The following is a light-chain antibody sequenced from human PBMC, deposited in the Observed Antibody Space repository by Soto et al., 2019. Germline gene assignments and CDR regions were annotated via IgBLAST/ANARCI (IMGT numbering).Light chain of an antibody. CDR2: DAS. CDR1: KSVSSY. Sequence: EIVLTQSPATLSLSPGERATLSCRASKSVSSYLAWYQQKPGQAPRLLIYDASNRATGIPARFSGSGSGTDFTLTISSLEPEDFAVYYCQQRSNWPPAFGRGTKVEIK. CDR3: QQRSNWPPA. J-gene: IGKJ4*01. V-gene: IGKV3-11*01.